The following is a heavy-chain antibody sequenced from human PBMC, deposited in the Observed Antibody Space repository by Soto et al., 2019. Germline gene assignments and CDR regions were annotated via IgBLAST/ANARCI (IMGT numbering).Heavy chain of an antibody. Sequence: EVQLVESGGGLVQPGGSLRLGCAASEFTVSGKFMNWVRQAPGKGLEWVSVIYRGGGTDYADSVKDRFTISRDSSKNTLYLQMNSLRVEDTAVYYCSVRSDASGLKSAFDVWGQGTMVTVTS. CDR2: IYRGGGT. D-gene: IGHD3-10*01. CDR1: EFTVSGKF. CDR3: SVRSDASGLKSAFDV. J-gene: IGHJ3*01. V-gene: IGHV3-66*01.